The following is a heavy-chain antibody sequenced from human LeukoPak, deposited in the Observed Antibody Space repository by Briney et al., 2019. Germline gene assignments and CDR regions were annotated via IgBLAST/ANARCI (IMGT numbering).Heavy chain of an antibody. CDR1: GFTFSSYA. V-gene: IGHV3-23*01. CDR3: ARNYDSSGYYFFDFDF. CDR2: ISGSGGST. D-gene: IGHD3-22*01. Sequence: GGSLRLSCAASGFTFSSYAMSWVRQAPGKGLEWVSAISGSGGSTYYADSVKGRFTISRDNSKNTLYLQVNSLRAEDTAIYYCARNYDSSGYYFFDFDFWGQGTPVTVSS. J-gene: IGHJ4*02.